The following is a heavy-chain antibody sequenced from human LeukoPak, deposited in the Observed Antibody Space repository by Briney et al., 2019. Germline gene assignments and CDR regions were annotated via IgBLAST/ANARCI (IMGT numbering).Heavy chain of an antibody. J-gene: IGHJ3*02. CDR1: GGSISSSSYY. CDR3: ARGGLAVAGDAFDI. Sequence: SETLSLTCTVSGGSISSSSYYWGWLRQPPGKGLEWLGSIYYSGSTYYNPSLKSRVTISVDTSKNQFSLKLSSVTAADTAVYYCARGGLAVAGDAFDIWGQGTMVTVSS. V-gene: IGHV4-39*07. CDR2: IYYSGST. D-gene: IGHD6-19*01.